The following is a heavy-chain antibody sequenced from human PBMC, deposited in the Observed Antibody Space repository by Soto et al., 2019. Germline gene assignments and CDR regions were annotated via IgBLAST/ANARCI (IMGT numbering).Heavy chain of an antibody. CDR1: GGSISNYY. J-gene: IGHJ6*03. CDR3: ARAIPYYDILTCSSYYYYYMDV. V-gene: IGHV4-59*12. CDR2: IYDSGST. Sequence: QVQLQESGPGLVKPSETLSLTCTVSGGSISNYYWSWIRQPPGRGLEWIGYIYDSGSTNYNPSLKSRVTISVGTYKNQFSLNLRFVTAADTAVYYCARAIPYYDILTCSSYYYYYMDVWGKGTTVTVSS. D-gene: IGHD3-9*01.